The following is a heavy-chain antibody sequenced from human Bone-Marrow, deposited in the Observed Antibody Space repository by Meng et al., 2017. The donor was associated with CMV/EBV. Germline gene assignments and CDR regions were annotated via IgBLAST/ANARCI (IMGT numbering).Heavy chain of an antibody. Sequence: GESLKISCAASGFTFSSYGMNWVRQAPGMGLEWVASISSSSSYIYYADSVKGRFTISRDNAKNSLYLQMNSLRAEDTAVYYCASREVRGKYYYYGMDVWGQGTTVTVSS. CDR1: GFTFSSYG. V-gene: IGHV3-21*01. CDR2: ISSSSSYI. J-gene: IGHJ6*02. D-gene: IGHD3-10*01. CDR3: ASREVRGKYYYYGMDV.